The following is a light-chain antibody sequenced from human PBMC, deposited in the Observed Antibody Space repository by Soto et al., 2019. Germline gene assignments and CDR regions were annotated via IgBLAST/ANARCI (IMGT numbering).Light chain of an antibody. V-gene: IGKV1-5*01. CDR1: QTFNNY. CDR3: QEYTTYPYT. Sequence: DIQLTQAPSTLSASVGDRVTITCRASQTFNNYLAWDQHQPGTAPKLLIDDASTLESGVPSRFSGSASGTEFTLTITSLQPDDLAMYYCQEYTTYPYTLGQGTKLEI. CDR2: DAS. J-gene: IGKJ2*01.